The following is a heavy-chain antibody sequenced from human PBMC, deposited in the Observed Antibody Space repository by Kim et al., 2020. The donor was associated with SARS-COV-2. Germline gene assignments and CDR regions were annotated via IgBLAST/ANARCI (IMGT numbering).Heavy chain of an antibody. CDR2: HEGSVK. Sequence: HEGSVKRYVDSVKGRFTISRDNAKNSLYLQMNTLGAEDTALYYCTTGTTYWGQGSLVTVSS. CDR3: TTGTTY. V-gene: IGHV3-7*03. J-gene: IGHJ4*02.